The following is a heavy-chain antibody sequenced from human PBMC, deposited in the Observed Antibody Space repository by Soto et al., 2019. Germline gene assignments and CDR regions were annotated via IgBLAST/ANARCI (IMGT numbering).Heavy chain of an antibody. V-gene: IGHV4-31*03. J-gene: IGHJ3*02. Sequence: SETLSLTCTVSGGSISSGVYYWSWIRQHPRKGLEWIGYIYYSGSTYYNPSLKSRVTISVDTSKNQFSLKLSSVTAADTAVYYCARAFTIFGVVSSFGAFDIWGQGTMVTVSS. CDR3: ARAFTIFGVVSSFGAFDI. D-gene: IGHD3-3*01. CDR1: GGSISSGVYY. CDR2: IYYSGST.